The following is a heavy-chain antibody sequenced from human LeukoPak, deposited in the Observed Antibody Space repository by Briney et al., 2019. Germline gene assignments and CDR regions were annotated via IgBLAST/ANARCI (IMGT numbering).Heavy chain of an antibody. CDR1: GGSISSSSYY. D-gene: IGHD6-13*01. CDR3: ARIAAVAFDI. Sequence: PSETLSLTCTVSGGSISSSSYYWGWIRQPPGKGLEWIGSIYYSGSTYYNPSLKSRVTISVDTSKNQFSLKLSSVTAADTAVYYCARIAAVAFDIWGQGTMVTVSS. V-gene: IGHV4-39*01. CDR2: IYYSGST. J-gene: IGHJ3*02.